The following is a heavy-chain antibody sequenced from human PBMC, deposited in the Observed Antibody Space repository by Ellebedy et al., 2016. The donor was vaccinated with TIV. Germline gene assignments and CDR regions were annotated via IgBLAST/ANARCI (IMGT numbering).Heavy chain of an antibody. V-gene: IGHV1-18*01. Sequence: AASVKVSCKASGYTVTTHGISWVRQAPGQGLEWLGWIYVHNGNTNYAQKFQDSVTMTTDTSTNPAYLELRNLGSDDTAIYYCATEGAGRYYNYGMDVWGQGPTVTVSS. CDR1: GYTVTTHG. CDR2: IYVHNGNT. J-gene: IGHJ6*01. D-gene: IGHD6-19*01. CDR3: ATEGAGRYYNYGMDV.